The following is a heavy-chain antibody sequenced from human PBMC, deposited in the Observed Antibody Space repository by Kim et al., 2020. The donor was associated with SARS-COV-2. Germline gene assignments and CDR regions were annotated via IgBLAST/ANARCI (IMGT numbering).Heavy chain of an antibody. D-gene: IGHD6-19*01. Sequence: SETLSLTCTVSGGPISSSSYYWGWIRQPPGKGLEWIGSIYYSGSTYYNPSLKSRVTISVDTSKNQFSLKLSSVTAADTAVYYCARLRIAVTGTRWFDPWGQGTLVTVSS. CDR2: IYYSGST. CDR3: ARLRIAVTGTRWFDP. CDR1: GGPISSSSYY. V-gene: IGHV4-39*01. J-gene: IGHJ5*02.